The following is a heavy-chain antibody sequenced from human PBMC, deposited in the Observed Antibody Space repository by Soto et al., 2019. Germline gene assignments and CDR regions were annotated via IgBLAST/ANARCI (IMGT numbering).Heavy chain of an antibody. CDR3: ARGSVDTVDSSRCYEY. CDR2: INHSGGT. V-gene: IGHV4-34*01. D-gene: IGHD3-22*01. CDR1: GGSFSAYY. J-gene: IGHJ4*02. Sequence: PSESMSLTCAVCGGSFSAYYWGWFRKPTGKGLEWIGEINHSGGTSYNPSLKSRVTISVDTSKSQFSLKLTSVTAADRAVYYCARGSVDTVDSSRCYEYCGQGTPGTVSS.